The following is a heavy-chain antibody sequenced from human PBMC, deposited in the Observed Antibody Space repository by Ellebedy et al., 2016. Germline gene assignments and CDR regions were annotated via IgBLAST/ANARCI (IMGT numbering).Heavy chain of an antibody. CDR1: GFSFSSYS. V-gene: IGHV3-21*01. J-gene: IGHJ4*02. CDR2: INIRSTDI. CDR3: ARGTYASGSYVVDY. Sequence: GESLKISXTVSGFSFSSYSFNWVRQAPGKGLEWVSSINIRSTDIYYADSLKGRFTISRDNAKNLLYLQMNSLRAEDTAVYYCARGTYASGSYVVDYWGQGTLVTVSS. D-gene: IGHD3-10*01.